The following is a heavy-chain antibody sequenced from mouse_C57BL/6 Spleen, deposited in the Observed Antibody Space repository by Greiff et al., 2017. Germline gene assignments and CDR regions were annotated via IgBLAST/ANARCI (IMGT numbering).Heavy chain of an antibody. CDR2: INPNNGGT. Sequence: DVQLQQSGPELVKPGASVKISCKASGYTFTDYYMNWVKQSHGKSLEWIGDINPNNGGTSYNQTFKGKATLTVDKSSSTAYMELRSLTSEDSAVYYCAPRRYYGSSYSTWYIDVWGTGTSVTVSS. V-gene: IGHV1-26*01. D-gene: IGHD1-1*01. J-gene: IGHJ1*03. CDR3: APRRYYGSSYSTWYIDV. CDR1: GYTFTDYY.